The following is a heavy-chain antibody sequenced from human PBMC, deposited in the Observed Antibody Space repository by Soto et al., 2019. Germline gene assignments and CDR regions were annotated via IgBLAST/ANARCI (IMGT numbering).Heavy chain of an antibody. Sequence: PGGSLRLSCAASGFTFSSYAMHWVRQAPGKGLEWVAVISYDGSNKYYADSVKGRFTISRDNSKNTLYLQMNSLRAEDTAVYYCAAVLRLQTFDYWGQGTLATVSS. D-gene: IGHD3-16*01. CDR3: AAVLRLQTFDY. CDR2: ISYDGSNK. J-gene: IGHJ4*02. V-gene: IGHV3-30-3*01. CDR1: GFTFSSYA.